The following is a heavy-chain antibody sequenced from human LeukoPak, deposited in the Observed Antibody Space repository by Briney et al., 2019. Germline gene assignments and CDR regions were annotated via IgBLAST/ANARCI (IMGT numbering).Heavy chain of an antibody. CDR2: INPSGGST. J-gene: IGHJ4*02. CDR3: ARGYYDSSGYYVRDFDY. CDR1: GYTFTSYY. V-gene: IGHV1-46*01. D-gene: IGHD3-22*01. Sequence: ASVKVSCKASGYTFTSYYMHWVRQAPGQGLEWMGIINPSGGSTSYAQKFQGRVTMTRDMSTSTVYMELSSLRSEDTAVYYCARGYYDSSGYYVRDFDYWGQGTLVTVSS.